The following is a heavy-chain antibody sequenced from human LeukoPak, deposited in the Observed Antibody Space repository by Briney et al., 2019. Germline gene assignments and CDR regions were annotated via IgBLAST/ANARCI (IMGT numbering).Heavy chain of an antibody. V-gene: IGHV3-30*18. CDR3: AKDHGSSWYLVVVYYYGMDV. J-gene: IGHJ6*02. D-gene: IGHD6-13*01. CDR1: GFTFSSYG. Sequence: GGSLRLSCAASGFTFSSYGMHWVRQAPGKGLEWVAVISYDGSNKYYADSVKGRFTISRDNSKNTLYLQMNSLRAEDTAVYYCAKDHGSSWYLVVVYYYGMDVWGQGTTVTASS. CDR2: ISYDGSNK.